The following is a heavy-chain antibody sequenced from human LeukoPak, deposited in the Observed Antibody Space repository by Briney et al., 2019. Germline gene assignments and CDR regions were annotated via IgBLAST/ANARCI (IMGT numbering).Heavy chain of an antibody. CDR1: GDSIGSNKW. CDR2: LRHSGRL. D-gene: IGHD1-1*01. V-gene: IGHV4-4*02. Sequence: SETLCLTCAVSGDSIGSNKWWTWVRQPPGKGLEWIGELRHSGRLNYSPSLKSRVTISVDKSKNHFSLNLNSITPADTAIYYCARGGDWKFDYWGQGALVTVSS. J-gene: IGHJ4*02. CDR3: ARGGDWKFDY.